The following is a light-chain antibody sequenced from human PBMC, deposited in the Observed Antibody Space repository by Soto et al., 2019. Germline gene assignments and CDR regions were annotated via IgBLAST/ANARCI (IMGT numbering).Light chain of an antibody. Sequence: DVQMTQSPSSLSASVGDRVTITCRASQSISSYLNWYQQNPGKAPKLLIYGASSLQSGVPSRFSGSGSGTAFTLSISSLQPEDFATYYCHQSHSTPWTFGQGTKVE. V-gene: IGKV1-39*01. CDR3: HQSHSTPWT. J-gene: IGKJ1*01. CDR2: GAS. CDR1: QSISSY.